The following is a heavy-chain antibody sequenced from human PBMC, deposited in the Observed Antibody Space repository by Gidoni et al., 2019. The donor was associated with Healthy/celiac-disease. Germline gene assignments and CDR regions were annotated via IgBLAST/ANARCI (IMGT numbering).Heavy chain of an antibody. J-gene: IGHJ6*03. CDR3: ARAVIVVVPAAIQYYYYYYMDV. D-gene: IGHD2-2*02. V-gene: IGHV3-21*01. CDR1: GFTFSSYS. Sequence: EVQLVESGGGLVKPGGSLSLSCAASGFTFSSYSMSWVRQAPGKGLECVSTSSSSSSYIYYADSAKGRFTISRDNAKNSLYLQMNSLRAEDTAVYYCARAVIVVVPAAIQYYYYYYMDVWGKGTTVTVSS. CDR2: SSSSSSYI.